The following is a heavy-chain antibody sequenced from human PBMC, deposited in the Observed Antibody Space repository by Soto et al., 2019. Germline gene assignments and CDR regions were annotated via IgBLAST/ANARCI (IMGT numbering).Heavy chain of an antibody. Sequence: SETLSLTCTVSGGSISSYYWSWIRQPPGKGLEWIGYIYYSGSTNYNPSLKSRVTISVDTSKNQFSLKLSSVTAADTAVYYCARLGPAGGVDAARPPVWFDPWGQGTLVTVSS. D-gene: IGHD6-6*01. CDR3: ARLGPAGGVDAARPPVWFDP. CDR2: IYYSGST. J-gene: IGHJ5*02. CDR1: GGSISSYY. V-gene: IGHV4-59*08.